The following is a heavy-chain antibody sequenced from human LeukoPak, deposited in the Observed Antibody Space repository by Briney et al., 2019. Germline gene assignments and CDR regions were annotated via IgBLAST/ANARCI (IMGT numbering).Heavy chain of an antibody. D-gene: IGHD5-24*01. Sequence: GGSLRLSCAGSGFSFNNYWMHWVRQAPGKGLVWVSRIHSDGRVTTYADSVKGRFTISKDSARNTLYLQMNTLRVEDTAVYYCARAQDTYNSLYFDYWGQGALVTVPS. CDR3: ARAQDTYNSLYFDY. CDR1: GFSFNNYW. J-gene: IGHJ4*02. V-gene: IGHV3-74*01. CDR2: IHSDGRVT.